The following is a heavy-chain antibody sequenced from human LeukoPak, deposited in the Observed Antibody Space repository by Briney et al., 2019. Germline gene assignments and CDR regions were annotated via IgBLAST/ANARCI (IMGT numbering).Heavy chain of an antibody. D-gene: IGHD2-2*01. CDR2: ISAYNGNT. CDR3: ARGGDIVVVPANGGLDV. CDR1: GYTFTSYG. Sequence: ASVKVSCKASGYTFTSYGISWVRQAPGQGLEWMGWISAYNGNTNYAQKLQGRVTMTTDTSTSTAYMELRSLRSDDTAVYYCARGGDIVVVPANGGLDVWGKGTTVIVSS. J-gene: IGHJ6*04. V-gene: IGHV1-18*01.